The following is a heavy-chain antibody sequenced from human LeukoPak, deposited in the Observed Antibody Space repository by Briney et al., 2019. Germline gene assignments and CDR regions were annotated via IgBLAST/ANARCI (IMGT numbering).Heavy chain of an antibody. D-gene: IGHD3-3*01. CDR1: GFTFSDYY. CDR2: ISSSGSTI. CDR3: ARGPGYYDFWSGYYTDY. J-gene: IGHJ4*02. V-gene: IGHV3-11*01. Sequence: GGSLRLSCAVSGFTFSDYYMSWIRQAPGKGLEWVSCISSSGSTIYYADSVKGRFTISRENANNSLYLQMNSLRAEDTAVYYCARGPGYYDFWSGYYTDYWGQGTLVTVSS.